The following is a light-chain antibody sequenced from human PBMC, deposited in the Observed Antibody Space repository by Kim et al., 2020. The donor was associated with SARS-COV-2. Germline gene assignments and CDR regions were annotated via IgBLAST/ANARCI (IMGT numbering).Light chain of an antibody. CDR1: QSVSSSY. CDR2: GAS. Sequence: LSPGERATLSCSASQSVSSSYLAWYQQTPGQAPRLLIYGASSRATGIPDRFSGSGSGTDFTLTISRLEPEDFAVYYCQQYGSSPRTFGQGTKLEI. J-gene: IGKJ2*02. CDR3: QQYGSSPRT. V-gene: IGKV3-20*01.